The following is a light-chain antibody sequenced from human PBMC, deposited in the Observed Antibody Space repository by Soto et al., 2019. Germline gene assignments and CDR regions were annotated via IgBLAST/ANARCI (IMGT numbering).Light chain of an antibody. CDR2: KAS. Sequence: DIQMTQSPSTLSASVGDRVTITCRASQSISPWLAWYQQIPGEAPKLLIYKASSLESWVPSRFSGSGSGTEFTLTNSSLQPDDVATYYCQQYATYWTFGQGTKVEIK. CDR1: QSISPW. CDR3: QQYATYWT. J-gene: IGKJ1*01. V-gene: IGKV1-5*03.